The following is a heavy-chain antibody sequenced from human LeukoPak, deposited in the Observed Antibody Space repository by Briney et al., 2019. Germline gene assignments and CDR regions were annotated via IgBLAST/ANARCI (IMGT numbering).Heavy chain of an antibody. CDR3: ARRPAPYMVRAATYYYGMDV. V-gene: IGHV1-46*01. CDR1: GYTFTSYY. Sequence: ASVKVSCKASGYTFTSYYMHWVRQAPGQGLEWMGIINPSGGSTSYAQKFQGRVTMTRDTSTSTVYMELRSLRSDDTAVYYCARRPAPYMVRAATYYYGMDVWGQGTTVTVSS. CDR2: INPSGGST. D-gene: IGHD3-10*01. J-gene: IGHJ6*02.